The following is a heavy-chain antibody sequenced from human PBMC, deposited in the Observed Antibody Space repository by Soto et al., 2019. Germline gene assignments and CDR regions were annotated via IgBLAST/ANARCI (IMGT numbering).Heavy chain of an antibody. CDR1: GYTFTSYY. D-gene: IGHD4-17*01. J-gene: IGHJ3*02. CDR3: ARVLGSIYDYGEYVVNAFDI. Sequence: ASVKVSCKASGYTFTSYYMHWVRQAPGQGLEWMGIINPSGGSTSYAQKFQGRVTMTRDTSTSTVYMELSSLRSEDTAVYYCARVLGSIYDYGEYVVNAFDIWGQGTMVTVSS. CDR2: INPSGGST. V-gene: IGHV1-46*01.